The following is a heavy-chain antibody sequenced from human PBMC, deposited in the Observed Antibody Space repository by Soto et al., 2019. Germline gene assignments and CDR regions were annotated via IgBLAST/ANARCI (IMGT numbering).Heavy chain of an antibody. CDR2: IWYDGNSK. J-gene: IGHJ4*02. D-gene: IGHD3-16*01. Sequence: QVQLVASGGGVVQPGESLRLSCAASGFSFRAYGMHWVRQAPGKGLEWVAVIWYDGNSKFYADSVKGRFTVSRDNFEDKMYLQMNSLRVDDTAVYYCGRDEVWDGPEKSKNWEPQWSGEWGQGAPVTGSS. V-gene: IGHV3-33*01. CDR3: GRDEVWDGPEKSKNWEPQWSGE. CDR1: GFSFRAYG.